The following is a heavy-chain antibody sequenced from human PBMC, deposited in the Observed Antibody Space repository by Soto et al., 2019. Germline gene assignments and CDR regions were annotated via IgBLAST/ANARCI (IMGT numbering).Heavy chain of an antibody. D-gene: IGHD5-12*01. J-gene: IGHJ4*02. V-gene: IGHV4-4*07. CDR1: GGSISGHS. CDR3: VRGRSYSVYDF. Sequence: SETLSLTCTVSGGSISGHSWIWIRQPAGRGLEWIGHIYPSGTTSYNPSLRSRVTMSLDTSKNQIFLNLTSVTAADTAVFYCVRGRSYSVYDFWGPGTLVTVS. CDR2: IYPSGTT.